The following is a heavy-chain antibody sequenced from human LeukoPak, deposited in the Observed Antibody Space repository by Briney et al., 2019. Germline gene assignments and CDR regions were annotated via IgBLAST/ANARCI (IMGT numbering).Heavy chain of an antibody. V-gene: IGHV4-30-2*01. CDR3: ARDRGYCGGDCYANDY. CDR1: GGSISSGGYS. Sequence: PSETLSLTCAVSGGSISSGGYSWSWIRQPPGKGLEWIGYIYHSGSTYYNPSLKSRVAISVDTSKNQFSLTLTSVTAADTAVYYCARDRGYCGGDCYANDYWAREPWSSSPQ. D-gene: IGHD2-21*01. J-gene: IGHJ4*02. CDR2: IYHSGST.